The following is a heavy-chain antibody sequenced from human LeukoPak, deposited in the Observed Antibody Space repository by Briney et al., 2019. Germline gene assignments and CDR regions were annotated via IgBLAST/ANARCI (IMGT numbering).Heavy chain of an antibody. CDR1: GGSISSRHHY. CDR2: IFYSGRT. J-gene: IGHJ4*02. D-gene: IGHD3-22*01. V-gene: IGHV4-39*01. Sequence: SETLSLTCSVSGGSISSRHHYWGWIRQPPGRGLEWIGSIFYSGRTFYKASFKSRVTIAVDTSKNQFSLKLSSVTAADTAVYYCARFDSGGYYTLDHWGQGTLVTVSS. CDR3: ARFDSGGYYTLDH.